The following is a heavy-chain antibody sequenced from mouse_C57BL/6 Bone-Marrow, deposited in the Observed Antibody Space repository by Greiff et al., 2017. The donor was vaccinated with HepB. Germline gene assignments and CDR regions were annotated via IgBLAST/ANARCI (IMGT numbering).Heavy chain of an antibody. CDR1: GYTFTNYW. CDR3: ARREVTTVVAYYCDY. V-gene: IGHV1-63*01. D-gene: IGHD1-1*01. CDR2: IYPGGGYT. J-gene: IGHJ2*01. Sequence: QVQLQQSGAELVRPGTSVKMSCKASGYTFTNYWIGWAKQRPGHGLEWIGDIYPGGGYTNYNEKFKGKATLTADKSSSTAYMQISSLTSEDSAIYYCARREVTTVVAYYCDYWGQGTTLTVSS.